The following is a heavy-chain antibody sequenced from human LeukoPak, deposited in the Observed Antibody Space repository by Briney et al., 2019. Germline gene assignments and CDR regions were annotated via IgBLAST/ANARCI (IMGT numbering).Heavy chain of an antibody. V-gene: IGHV1-69*04. D-gene: IGHD3-22*01. CDR2: IIPILSIA. CDR3: ASPYYYDSSGYYDAFDI. CDR1: GGTFSSYA. Sequence: SVRVSCEASGGTFSSYAISWVRQAPGQGPEWMGRIIPILSIANYAQKFQGRVTITADKSTSTAYMELSSLRSEDTAVYYCASPYYYDSSGYYDAFDIWGQGTMVTVSS. J-gene: IGHJ3*02.